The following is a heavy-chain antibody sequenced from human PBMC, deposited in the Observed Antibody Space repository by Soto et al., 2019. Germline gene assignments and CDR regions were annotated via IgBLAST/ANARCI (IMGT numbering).Heavy chain of an antibody. CDR2: ITSSGSTI. V-gene: IGHV3-11*01. Sequence: QVQLVESGGGLVKPGGSLRLSCAASGFSFSVYSMNWIRQAPGKGLEWISYITSSGSTIYYADSVRGRFTISRDNAKNSLYLQMNSLRAEDTAVYYCVSEGGDIAAAGTFDYWGQGTLVTVSS. J-gene: IGHJ4*02. D-gene: IGHD6-13*01. CDR3: VSEGGDIAAAGTFDY. CDR1: GFSFSVYS.